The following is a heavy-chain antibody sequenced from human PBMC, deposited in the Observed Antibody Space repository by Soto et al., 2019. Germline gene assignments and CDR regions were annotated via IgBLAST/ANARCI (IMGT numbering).Heavy chain of an antibody. CDR3: AREVGPINY. CDR2: ISSSSSTI. Sequence: EVQLMESGGGLVQPGGSLRLSCAASGFTFSSYSMNWVRQAPGKGLEWVSYISSSSSTIYYADSVKGRFTISRDNAKNSLYLQMNSRRAEDTAVYYCAREVGPINYWGQGTLVTVSS. V-gene: IGHV3-48*01. CDR1: GFTFSSYS. J-gene: IGHJ4*02. D-gene: IGHD1-26*01.